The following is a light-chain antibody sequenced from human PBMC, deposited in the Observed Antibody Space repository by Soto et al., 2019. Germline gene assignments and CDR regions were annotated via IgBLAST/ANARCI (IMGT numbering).Light chain of an antibody. CDR1: QSISSW. Sequence: DIQMTQTPSTLSASVGDRVTITCRASQSISSWLAWYQQKTGKAPKILIYDDSSLESGVPSRFSGSGSGTELNLTITRLQPDDFATYYCQKYNSYPWTCGQGTKVDIK. V-gene: IGKV1-5*01. J-gene: IGKJ1*01. CDR2: DDS. CDR3: QKYNSYPWT.